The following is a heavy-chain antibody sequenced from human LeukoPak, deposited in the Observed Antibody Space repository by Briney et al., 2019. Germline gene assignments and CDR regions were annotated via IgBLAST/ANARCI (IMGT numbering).Heavy chain of an antibody. J-gene: IGHJ4*02. Sequence: PSETLSLTCAVYGGSFSGYYWSRIRQPPGKGLEWIGEINHSGSTNYNPSLKSRVTISVDTSKNQFSLKLSSVTAADTAVYYCARGVLVVGATTDFDYWGQGTLVTVSS. V-gene: IGHV4-34*01. CDR1: GGSFSGYY. D-gene: IGHD1-26*01. CDR3: ARGVLVVGATTDFDY. CDR2: INHSGST.